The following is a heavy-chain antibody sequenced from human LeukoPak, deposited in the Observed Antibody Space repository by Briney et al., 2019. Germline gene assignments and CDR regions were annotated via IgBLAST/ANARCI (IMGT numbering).Heavy chain of an antibody. V-gene: IGHV3-30*18. CDR3: AKRRSPGSGWYFENYFDY. Sequence: PGGSPRLSCAASGFTFSSYSMNWVRQAPGKGLEWVAVISYDGSNKYYADSVKGRFTISRDNSKNTLYLQMNSLRAEDTAVYYCAKRRSPGSGWYFENYFDYWGQGTLVTVSS. CDR1: GFTFSSYS. D-gene: IGHD6-19*01. CDR2: ISYDGSNK. J-gene: IGHJ4*02.